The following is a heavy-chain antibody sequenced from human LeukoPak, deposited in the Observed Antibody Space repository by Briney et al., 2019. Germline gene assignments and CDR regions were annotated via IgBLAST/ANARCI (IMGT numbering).Heavy chain of an antibody. V-gene: IGHV4-4*02. CDR3: AAWGVDYGGNFDYSDY. CDR1: RGSIMTTHW. J-gene: IGHJ4*02. CDR2: IYHTGTT. D-gene: IGHD4-23*01. Sequence: SETLSLTCTLSRGSIMTTHWWSWVRQPPGKGLEWIGEIYHTGTTNYSPSLKSRLTISVDQSRNQFSLRLTSVTAADTATYYCAAWGVDYGGNFDYSDYWGQGTLVTVSS.